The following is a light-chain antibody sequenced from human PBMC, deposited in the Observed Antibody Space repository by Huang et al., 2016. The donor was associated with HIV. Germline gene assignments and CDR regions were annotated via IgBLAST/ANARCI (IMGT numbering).Light chain of an antibody. V-gene: IGKV1-27*01. CDR1: QVISNY. CDR2: AAS. Sequence: GDRVTITCRASQVISNYLAWYQQKPGKVPKLLIYAASTLKSGVPSRFSGSGSGTDFTLTISSLQPEDVATYYCQKYNSAPLTFGGGTKVEIK. CDR3: QKYNSAPLT. J-gene: IGKJ4*01.